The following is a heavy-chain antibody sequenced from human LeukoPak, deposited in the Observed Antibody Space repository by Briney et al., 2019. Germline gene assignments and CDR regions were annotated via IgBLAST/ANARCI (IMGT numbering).Heavy chain of an antibody. J-gene: IGHJ4*02. Sequence: SETLSLTCAVYGGSFSGYYWSWIRQPPGKGLEWIGEINHSGSTNYNPSLKSRVTISVDTSKNQFSLKLSSVTAADTAVYYCARLKWLLYPTSYYSDYWGQGTLVTVSS. CDR1: GGSFSGYY. V-gene: IGHV4-34*01. D-gene: IGHD3-3*01. CDR3: ARLKWLLYPTSYYSDY. CDR2: INHSGST.